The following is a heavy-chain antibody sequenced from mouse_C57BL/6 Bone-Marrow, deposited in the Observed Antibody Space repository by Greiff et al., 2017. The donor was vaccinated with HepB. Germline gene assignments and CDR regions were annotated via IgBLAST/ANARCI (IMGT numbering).Heavy chain of an antibody. J-gene: IGHJ1*03. V-gene: IGHV5-6*01. CDR2: ISSGGSYT. D-gene: IGHD1-1*01. Sequence: EVKLVESGGDLVKPGGSLKLSCAASGFTFSSYGMSWVRQTPDKRLEWVATISSGGSYTYYPDSVKGRFTISRDNAKNTLYLQMSSLKSEDTAMYYSARHNYGSSYWYFDVWGTGTTVTVSS. CDR3: ARHNYGSSYWYFDV. CDR1: GFTFSSYG.